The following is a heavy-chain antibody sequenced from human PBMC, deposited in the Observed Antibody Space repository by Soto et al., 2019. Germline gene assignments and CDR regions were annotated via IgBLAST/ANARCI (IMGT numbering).Heavy chain of an antibody. CDR1: GGSISSSNW. J-gene: IGHJ5*02. CDR3: ARGYDDSSGYYFSWFDP. D-gene: IGHD3-22*01. V-gene: IGHV4-4*02. Sequence: SETLSLTCAVSGGSISSSNWWSCVRQPPGKGLEWIGEIYHSGSTNYNPSLKSRVTISVDKSKNQFSLKLSSVTAADTAVYYCARGYDDSSGYYFSWFDPWGQGTLVTVSS. CDR2: IYHSGST.